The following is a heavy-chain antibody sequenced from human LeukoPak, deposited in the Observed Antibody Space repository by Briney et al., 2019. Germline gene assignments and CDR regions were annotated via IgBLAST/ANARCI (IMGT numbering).Heavy chain of an antibody. CDR1: GFTFSSYA. V-gene: IGHV3-30*04. J-gene: IGHJ6*02. CDR2: ISYDGSNK. CDR3: AREFVDYGDYSLHYYYGMDV. Sequence: GGSLRLSCAASGFTFSSYAMHWVRQAPGKGLEWVAVISYDGSNKYYADSVKGRFTISRDYSKNTLYLQMNSLRAEDTAVYYCAREFVDYGDYSLHYYYGMDVWGQGTTVTVSS. D-gene: IGHD4-17*01.